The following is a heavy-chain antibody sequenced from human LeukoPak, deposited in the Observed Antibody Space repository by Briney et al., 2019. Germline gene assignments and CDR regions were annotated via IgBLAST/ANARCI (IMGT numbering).Heavy chain of an antibody. CDR3: ARDGPAQMVEFDN. CDR1: GGTFSSYA. J-gene: IGHJ4*02. V-gene: IGHV1-18*01. Sequence: ASVKVSCKASGGTFSSYAISWVRQAPGQGLEWMGWISAYNGNTNYAQKLQGRVTMTTDTSTSTAYMELRSLGSGDTAVYFCARDGPAQMVEFDNWGQGTLVTVSS. CDR2: ISAYNGNT. D-gene: IGHD3-10*01.